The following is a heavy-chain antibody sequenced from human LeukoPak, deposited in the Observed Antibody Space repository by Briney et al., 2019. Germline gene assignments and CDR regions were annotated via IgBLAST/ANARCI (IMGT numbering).Heavy chain of an antibody. V-gene: IGHV3-7*01. D-gene: IGHD3-10*01. CDR1: GFTFSSYW. CDR3: AREKGTMAREMALET. Sequence: GGSLRLSCVVSGFTFSSYWMSWVRQAPGKRLEWVANIRQDGSQINYMDSVKGRFTISRDNAKNSLYLQMNSLRAEDTAVYYCAREKGTMAREMALETWGQGTMVTVSS. CDR2: IRQDGSQI. J-gene: IGHJ3*01.